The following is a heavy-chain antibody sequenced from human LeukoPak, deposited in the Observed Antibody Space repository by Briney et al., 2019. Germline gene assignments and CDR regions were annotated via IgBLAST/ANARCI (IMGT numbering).Heavy chain of an antibody. CDR1: GFTFRSYA. CDR2: ISYDGNNQ. CDR3: AKDAGDQGYFDY. D-gene: IGHD3-16*01. V-gene: IGHV3-30*04. J-gene: IGHJ4*02. Sequence: GGSLRLSCAASGFTFRSYAMHWVRRAPGTGLEWVSFISYDGNNQYYADSVKGRFTISRDNSKNTLYLQMNSLRTEDTAVYYCAKDAGDQGYFDYWGQGTLVTVSS.